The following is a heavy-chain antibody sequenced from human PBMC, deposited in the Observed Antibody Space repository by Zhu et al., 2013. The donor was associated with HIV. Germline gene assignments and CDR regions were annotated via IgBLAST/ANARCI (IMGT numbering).Heavy chain of an antibody. CDR1: GYGFTGYY. CDR3: AKDSGTYGLIDH. Sequence: QVQVVQSGAEVKKPGASVKVSCKASGYGFTGYYIHWVRQAPGQGLEWMGWITPNSGGTNYAQKFQGRVTLTRDTSITTVYMELSRLTSDDTAIYYCAKDSGTYGLIDHWGQGTLVTVSS. D-gene: IGHD1-26*01. CDR2: ITPNSGGT. V-gene: IGHV1-2*02. J-gene: IGHJ4*02.